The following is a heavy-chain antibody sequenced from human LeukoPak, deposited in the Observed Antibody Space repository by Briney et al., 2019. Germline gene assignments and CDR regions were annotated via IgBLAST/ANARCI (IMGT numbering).Heavy chain of an antibody. CDR1: GFTFSSYG. Sequence: GRSLRLSCAASGFTFSSYGMHWVRQAPGKGLEWVAVISYDGSNKYYADSVKGRFTISRDNSKNTLYLQMNSLRAEDTAVYYCAKDEPGSVDYWGQGTLVTVSS. D-gene: IGHD1-14*01. CDR3: AKDEPGSVDY. CDR2: ISYDGSNK. V-gene: IGHV3-30*18. J-gene: IGHJ4*02.